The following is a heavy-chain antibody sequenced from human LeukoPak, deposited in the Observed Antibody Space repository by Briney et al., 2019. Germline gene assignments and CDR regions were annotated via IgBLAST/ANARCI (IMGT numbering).Heavy chain of an antibody. CDR3: AKDGSSGIAATADAFDI. CDR2: ISGGGATS. Sequence: GGSLGLSCAASGFTFNTYAMSWVRQAPGKGLEWVSAISGGGATSYYADSVEGRFTISRDNSKNTLYLQMNSLRAEDTAIYYCAKDGSSGIAATADAFDIWGQGTMVTVFS. CDR1: GFTFNTYA. V-gene: IGHV3-23*01. D-gene: IGHD6-13*01. J-gene: IGHJ3*02.